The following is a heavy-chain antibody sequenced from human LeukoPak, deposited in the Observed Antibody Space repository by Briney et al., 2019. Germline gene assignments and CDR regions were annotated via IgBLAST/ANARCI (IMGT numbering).Heavy chain of an antibody. V-gene: IGHV3-23*01. D-gene: IGHD5-18*01. CDR3: AKDGRGYSYGSDFDY. CDR2: ISGSGGST. CDR1: GFTFSSYA. Sequence: PGGSLRLSCAASGFTFSSYAMSWVRQAPGKGLEWVSAISGSGGSTYYADSVKGRFTISRDNSKNTLYPQMNSLRAEDTAVYYCAKDGRGYSYGSDFDYWGQGTLVTVSS. J-gene: IGHJ4*02.